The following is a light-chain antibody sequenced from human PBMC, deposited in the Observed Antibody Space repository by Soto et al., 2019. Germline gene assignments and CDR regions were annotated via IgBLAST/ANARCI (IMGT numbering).Light chain of an antibody. CDR2: AAS. J-gene: IGKJ1*01. V-gene: IGKV1-39*01. CDR3: QQYDSYSPWT. CDR1: QSIGVY. Sequence: DTQMTQSPSSLSASVGDSVAITCRASQSIGVYLNWYQQRPGKAPKLLVYAASNLQTGVPSRFSGTGSGTDFVLTISSLQPDDFATYYCQQYDSYSPWTFGQGTKVDIK.